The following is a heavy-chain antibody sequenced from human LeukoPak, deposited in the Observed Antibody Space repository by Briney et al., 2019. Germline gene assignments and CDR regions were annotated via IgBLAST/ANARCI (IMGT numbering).Heavy chain of an antibody. V-gene: IGHV4-59*08. CDR1: GGSISSYY. D-gene: IGHD3-3*01. CDR2: IYYSGST. J-gene: IGHJ4*02. Sequence: PSETLPLTCTVAGGSISSYYWSWLRQPPGKGLEWIGNIYYSGSTNYNPSLKSRVTISVDTSKNQFSLKLSSVTAADTAVYYCARSAGDYDFWSGYYTRYFDYWGQGTLVTVSS. CDR3: ARSAGDYDFWSGYYTRYFDY.